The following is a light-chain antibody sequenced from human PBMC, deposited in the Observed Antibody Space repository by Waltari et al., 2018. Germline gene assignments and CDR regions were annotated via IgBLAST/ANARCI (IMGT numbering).Light chain of an antibody. V-gene: IGLV3-1*01. CDR1: QLGKKY. Sequence: SYALNQPPSMSVSPGQTATITCPGRQLGKKYICWYRQKPGQSPVLVLYQDSKRPSGIPERISGSNSADTATLTIRGAQSTDEADYYCQAWDSGTIFFGGGTKLTVL. J-gene: IGLJ2*01. CDR2: QDS. CDR3: QAWDSGTIF.